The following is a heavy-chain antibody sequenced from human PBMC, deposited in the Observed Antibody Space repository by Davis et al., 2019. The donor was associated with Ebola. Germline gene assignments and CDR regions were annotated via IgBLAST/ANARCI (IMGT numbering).Heavy chain of an antibody. J-gene: IGHJ6*04. Sequence: ASVKVSCKASGYTFTSNYMHWVRQAPGQGLEWMGWISAYNGNTKYAQKPQGRVTMTTDTSTSTAYMELKSLTYDDTAVYYCARGEGVRDYPNLFGMDVWGKGTTVTVSS. CDR3: ARGEGVRDYPNLFGMDV. CDR1: GYTFTSNY. CDR2: ISAYNGNT. V-gene: IGHV1-18*04. D-gene: IGHD4-17*01.